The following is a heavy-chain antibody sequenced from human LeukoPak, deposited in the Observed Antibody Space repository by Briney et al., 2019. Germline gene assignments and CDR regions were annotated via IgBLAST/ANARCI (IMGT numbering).Heavy chain of an antibody. CDR2: IYSGGST. CDR3: TTERVAAVAY. Sequence: GGSLRLSCAASGFTFSSYSMNWVRQAPGKGLEWVSVIYSGGSTYYADSVKGRFTISRDNSKNTLYLQMNSLKTEDTAVYYCTTERVAAVAYWGQGTLVTVSS. D-gene: IGHD6-13*01. J-gene: IGHJ4*02. V-gene: IGHV3-53*01. CDR1: GFTFSSYS.